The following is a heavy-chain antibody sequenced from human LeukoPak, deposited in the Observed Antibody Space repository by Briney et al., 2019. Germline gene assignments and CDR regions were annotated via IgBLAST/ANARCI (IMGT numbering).Heavy chain of an antibody. CDR3: ARDGINSSFWHFFES. Sequence: PGGSLRLSCAASGFTFSHYGMHWVRQAPGKGQEWVALIWYDGSKSDYSESVKGRFTISRDNSKNTLSLQMNSLRGDDTAVYYCARDGINSSFWHFFESWGQGTLVTVSS. CDR2: IWYDGSKS. D-gene: IGHD2/OR15-2a*01. J-gene: IGHJ4*02. V-gene: IGHV3-33*01. CDR1: GFTFSHYG.